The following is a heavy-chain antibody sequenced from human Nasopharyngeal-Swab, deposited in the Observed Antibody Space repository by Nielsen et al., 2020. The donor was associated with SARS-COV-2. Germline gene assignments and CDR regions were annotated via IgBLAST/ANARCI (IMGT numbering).Heavy chain of an antibody. J-gene: IGHJ5*02. Sequence: GGSLRLSCAASGFTFSSYSMSWLRQAPEKGLEWVSTITGNGDTVFYADSVKGRFTVSRDNAKNSVFLQMNSLRDEDTAVYYCARGVEAGGRRYDPWGQGTLVTVSS. CDR3: ARGVEAGGRRYDP. CDR1: GFTFSSYS. V-gene: IGHV3-48*02. D-gene: IGHD6-13*01. CDR2: ITGNGDTV.